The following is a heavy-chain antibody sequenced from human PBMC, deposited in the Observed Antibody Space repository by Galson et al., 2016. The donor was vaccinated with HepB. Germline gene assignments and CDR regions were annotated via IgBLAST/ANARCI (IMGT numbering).Heavy chain of an antibody. CDR2: ISGSGLKT. Sequence: SLRLSCAGSGFNFGSYAMSWLRQAPGKGLEWVSAISGSGLKTHYADSVQGRFVISRENPMSTVYLQMTSLRDEDTAIYFCAKETGQSVAGPFESWDQGALVTVSS. D-gene: IGHD6-19*01. CDR3: AKETGQSVAGPFES. V-gene: IGHV3-23*01. CDR1: GFNFGSYA. J-gene: IGHJ4*02.